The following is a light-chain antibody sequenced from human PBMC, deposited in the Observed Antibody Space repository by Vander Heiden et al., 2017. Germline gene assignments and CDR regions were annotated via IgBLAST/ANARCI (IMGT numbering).Light chain of an antibody. V-gene: IGKV3-11*01. CDR2: DAS. J-gene: IGKJ4*02. Sequence: EIVLTQSPATLSLSPGERATLSCRASQSVSIYLAWYQQKPGQAPRLLIKDASNRATGIPARFSGSGSGTDFTLTITSLEPEDFAVYYCQQRANWPLTFGGGTKVRSN. CDR1: QSVSIY. CDR3: QQRANWPLT.